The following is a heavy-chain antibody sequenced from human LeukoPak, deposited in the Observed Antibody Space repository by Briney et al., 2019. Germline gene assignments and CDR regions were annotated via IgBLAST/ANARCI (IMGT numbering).Heavy chain of an antibody. D-gene: IGHD1-26*01. CDR3: ARSYLGGTYYDWFDP. J-gene: IGHJ5*02. V-gene: IGHV4-4*07. CDR2: IYASGST. CDR1: GGSISDYY. Sequence: NPSETLSLTCTVSGGSISDYYWNWIRQPAGKALEWIGRIYASGSTNYNPSLRSRVTISVDKSKNQFSLKLTSATAADTAVYYCARSYLGGTYYDWFDPWGQGTLVTVSS.